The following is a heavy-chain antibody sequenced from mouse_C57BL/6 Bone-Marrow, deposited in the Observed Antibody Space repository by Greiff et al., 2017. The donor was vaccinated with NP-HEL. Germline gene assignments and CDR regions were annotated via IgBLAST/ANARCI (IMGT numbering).Heavy chain of an antibody. CDR2: IYPGDGDT. D-gene: IGHD4-1*01. V-gene: IGHV1-82*01. Sequence: QVQLQQSGPELVKPGASVKISCKASGYAFSSSWMNWVKQRPGKGLEWIGRIYPGDGDTNYNGKFKGKATLTADKDSSTAYMQLSSLTSEDTAVYFCANWAWFAYWGQGTLVTVSA. CDR1: GYAFSSSW. J-gene: IGHJ3*01. CDR3: ANWAWFAY.